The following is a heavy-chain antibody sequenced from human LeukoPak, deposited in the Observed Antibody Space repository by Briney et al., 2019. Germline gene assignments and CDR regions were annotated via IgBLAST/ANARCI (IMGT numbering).Heavy chain of an antibody. CDR2: IDAGNGKT. J-gene: IGHJ4*02. CDR1: QYTFTDYA. CDR3: ARDRHSSMSGSYYPSFDY. Sequence: GASVKVSCKASQYTFTDYAVHWVRQAPGQRLEWMGWIDAGNGKTKYSQSFQGRVTIIRDTSATTAYMELSSLRSEDTAVYYCARDRHSSMSGSYYPSFDYWGQGTLVTVSS. D-gene: IGHD1-26*01. V-gene: IGHV1-3*01.